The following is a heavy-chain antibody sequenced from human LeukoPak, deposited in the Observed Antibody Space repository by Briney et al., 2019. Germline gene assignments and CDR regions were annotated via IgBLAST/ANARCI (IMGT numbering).Heavy chain of an antibody. CDR1: GYTFTDYY. CDR2: INANSGDT. Sequence: ASVKVSCKASGYTFTDYYIHWVRQAPGQGLEWMGWINANSGDTNFAQKFQRLVTMTREPSISAAYMELSRLRSDDTAVYYCARGSIRSGYDYDYWGQGTLVTVSS. J-gene: IGHJ4*02. D-gene: IGHD5-12*01. CDR3: ARGSIRSGYDYDY. V-gene: IGHV1-2*04.